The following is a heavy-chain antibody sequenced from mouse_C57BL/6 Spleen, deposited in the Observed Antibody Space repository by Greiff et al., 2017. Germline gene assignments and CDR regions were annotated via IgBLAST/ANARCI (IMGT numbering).Heavy chain of an antibody. V-gene: IGHV5-16*01. D-gene: IGHD2-4*01. J-gene: IGHJ3*01. CDR3: ARGDDYDGAFAY. Sequence: EVHLVESEGGLVQPGSSMKLSCTASGFTFSDYYMAWVRQVPEKGLEWVANINYDGSSTYYLDSLKSRFIISRDNAKNILYLQMSSLKSEDTATYYCARGDDYDGAFAYWGQGTLVTVSA. CDR2: INYDGSST. CDR1: GFTFSDYY.